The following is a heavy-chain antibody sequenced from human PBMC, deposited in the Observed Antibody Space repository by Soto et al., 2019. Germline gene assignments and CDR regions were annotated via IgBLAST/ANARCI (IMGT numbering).Heavy chain of an antibody. CDR2: IYDSGTT. Sequence: SETLSLTCVVSSYVIESGHYWGWVRQPPGKGLEWVGSIYDSGTTYYNPSLRSRVTISADTSKNQFSLSLTSVTAADTADYYCARSPQYYTPGSSPFDYWGPGTMVTVSS. J-gene: IGHJ4*03. CDR3: ARSPQYYTPGSSPFDY. CDR1: SYVIESGHY. V-gene: IGHV4-38-2*01. D-gene: IGHD3-3*01.